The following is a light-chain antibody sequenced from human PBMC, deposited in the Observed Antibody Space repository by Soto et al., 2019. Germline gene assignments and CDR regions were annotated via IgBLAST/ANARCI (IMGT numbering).Light chain of an antibody. CDR2: GAS. Sequence: EIVLTQSPGTLSLSPGERATLSCRASQSVSNNYLAWYQQKPGQAPRLLIYGASGRATGIPDRFSGSGSGTDFTLSISGLEPEDFAVYFCQQYANSRTFGQGTKVDIK. CDR3: QQYANSRT. J-gene: IGKJ1*01. CDR1: QSVSNNY. V-gene: IGKV3-20*01.